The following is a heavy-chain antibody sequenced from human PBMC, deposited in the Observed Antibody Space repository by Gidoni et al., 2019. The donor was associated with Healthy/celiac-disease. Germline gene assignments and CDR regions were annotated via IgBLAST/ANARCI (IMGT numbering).Heavy chain of an antibody. CDR3: AKAPLSAMVSYFDY. J-gene: IGHJ4*02. CDR1: GFTLSSYA. CDR2: ISGSGGSS. Sequence: EVQRVESGGGLVQPGGSLRLSGAASGFTLSSYAMSWVRQAPGKGLEWVSAISGSGGSSYYADSVKGRFTISRDNSKNTLYLQMNSLRAEYTAVYYCAKAPLSAMVSYFDYWGQGTLVTVSS. D-gene: IGHD5-18*01. V-gene: IGHV3-23*04.